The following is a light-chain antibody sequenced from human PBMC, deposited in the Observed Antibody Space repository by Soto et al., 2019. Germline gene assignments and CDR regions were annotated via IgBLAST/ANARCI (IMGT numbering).Light chain of an antibody. Sequence: EIVLTQSPVTLSLSPGERATLSCRASQSVTHNHLAWYQQKRGQAPRLLIYIASARATGLPGRFSGSGSGTDFPLTISRLEPEDFAVYYCQQYAGSPYTFGQGTRLEIK. V-gene: IGKV3-20*01. CDR3: QQYAGSPYT. CDR1: QSVTHNH. J-gene: IGKJ5*01. CDR2: IAS.